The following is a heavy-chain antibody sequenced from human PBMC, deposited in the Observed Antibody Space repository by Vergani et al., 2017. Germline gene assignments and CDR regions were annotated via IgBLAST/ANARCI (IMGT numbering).Heavy chain of an antibody. J-gene: IGHJ5*02. CDR1: GGSISRYY. D-gene: IGHD1/OR15-1a*01. CDR2: IYYSGST. V-gene: IGHV4-59*01. CDR3: ARVNSAYLNWFEP. Sequence: QVQMQESRPGLVKPSETLSLTCTVSGGSISRYYWRWHRQTPGKGLEWNGYIYYSGSTNYNPSLKSRITISVYTSKNQFSLKLSSVTAADTAVYYCARVNSAYLNWFEPWGQGTLVTVSS.